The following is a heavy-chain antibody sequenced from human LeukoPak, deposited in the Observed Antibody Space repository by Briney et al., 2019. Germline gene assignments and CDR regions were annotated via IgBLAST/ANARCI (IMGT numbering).Heavy chain of an antibody. Sequence: GGSLRLSCAASGFTFSSYAMSWVRQAPGKGLEWVSAISGSGGSTYYADSVKGRFTISRDNSKNTLYLQMNSLRAEDTAVYYCAKMVRGVIISSNFDYWGQGTLVTVSS. CDR3: AKMVRGVIISSNFDY. CDR1: GFTFSSYA. CDR2: ISGSGGST. V-gene: IGHV3-23*01. D-gene: IGHD3-10*01. J-gene: IGHJ4*02.